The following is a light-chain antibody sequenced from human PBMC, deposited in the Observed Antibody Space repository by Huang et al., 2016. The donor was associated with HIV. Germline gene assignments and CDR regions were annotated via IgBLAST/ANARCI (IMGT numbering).Light chain of an antibody. V-gene: IGKV3-15*01. Sequence: EIVMTQSPATLSVSAGERATLSCRASQTIGNNLAWYQQRPGQAPRLLFYGASTRTTGVPARFSGTGSETEFKLTISSLQPDDFGIYYCQHHNNWPPYTFGQGTRLEIK. CDR1: QTIGNN. CDR2: GAS. J-gene: IGKJ2*01. CDR3: QHHNNWPPYT.